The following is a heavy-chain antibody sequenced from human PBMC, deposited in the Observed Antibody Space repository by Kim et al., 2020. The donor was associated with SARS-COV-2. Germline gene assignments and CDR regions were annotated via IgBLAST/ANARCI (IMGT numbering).Heavy chain of an antibody. CDR3: ARRPLGAAAGTGWFDP. CDR1: GYRFTSYW. D-gene: IGHD6-13*01. V-gene: IGHV5-51*01. Sequence: GESLKISCQGSGYRFTSYWIGWVRQMPGKGLEWMGIIYPGDSDITYSPSFQGQVTISADKSISTACLQWSSLKASDTAMYYCARRPLGAAAGTGWFDPWGQGTLVTVSS. J-gene: IGHJ5*02. CDR2: IYPGDSDI.